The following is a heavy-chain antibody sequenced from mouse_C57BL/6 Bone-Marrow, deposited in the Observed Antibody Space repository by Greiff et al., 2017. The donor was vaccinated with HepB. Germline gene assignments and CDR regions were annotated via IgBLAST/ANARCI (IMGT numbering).Heavy chain of an antibody. Sequence: VQLQQSGAELVKPGASVKLSCKASGYTFTSYWMQWVKQRPGQGLEWIGEIDPSDSYTNYNQKFKGKATLTVDTSSSTAYMQLSSLTSEDSAVYYCARPHYYGSSYDYWGQGTTLTVSS. J-gene: IGHJ2*01. D-gene: IGHD1-1*01. CDR1: GYTFTSYW. CDR2: IDPSDSYT. V-gene: IGHV1-50*01. CDR3: ARPHYYGSSYDY.